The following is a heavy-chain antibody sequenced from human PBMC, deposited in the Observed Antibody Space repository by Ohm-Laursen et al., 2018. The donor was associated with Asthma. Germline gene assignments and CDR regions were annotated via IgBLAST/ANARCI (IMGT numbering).Heavy chain of an antibody. D-gene: IGHD4-23*01. CDR1: GGSITSGPFY. J-gene: IGHJ4*02. Sequence: SQTLFLTCTVSGGSITSGPFYWGWIRQHPGKGLEWIGYIFQTGSSYYNPSLKSRVSISVDTSKNQFSLRVSSVTAADTAVYYCAREATVITRYFDSWGQGILVTVSS. V-gene: IGHV4-31*03. CDR3: AREATVITRYFDS. CDR2: IFQTGSS.